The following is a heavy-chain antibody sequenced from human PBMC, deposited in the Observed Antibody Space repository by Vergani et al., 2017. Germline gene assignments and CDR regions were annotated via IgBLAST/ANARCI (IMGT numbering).Heavy chain of an antibody. CDR1: GGSISSSSHF. J-gene: IGHJ6*04. Sequence: QLQLHKSGPGLVKPSETLSLTCTLSGGSISSSSHFWGWLRQTPGKGLEWIGSIYYTGRAYYNPSLKSRVSISVDASKNQFSLKLSSVTAADSAVYYCARHDSGHYDSYYYGLDVWVKATTVTVSS. D-gene: IGHD3-3*01. V-gene: IGHV4-39*01. CDR2: IYYTGRA. CDR3: ARHDSGHYDSYYYGLDV.